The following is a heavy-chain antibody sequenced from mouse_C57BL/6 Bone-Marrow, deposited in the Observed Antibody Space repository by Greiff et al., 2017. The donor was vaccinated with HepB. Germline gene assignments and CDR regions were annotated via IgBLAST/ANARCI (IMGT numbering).Heavy chain of an antibody. D-gene: IGHD1-2*01. J-gene: IGHJ1*03. CDR3: ARGKTAKDYWYFDV. CDR1: GYTFTNYW. V-gene: IGHV1-63*01. Sequence: VKLMESGAELVRPGTSVKMSCKASGYTFTNYWIGWAKQRPGHGLEWIGDIYPGDGYTNYNEKFKGKATLTADKSSSTAYMQFSSLTSEDSAVYYCARGKTAKDYWYFDVWGTGTTVTVSS. CDR2: IYPGDGYT.